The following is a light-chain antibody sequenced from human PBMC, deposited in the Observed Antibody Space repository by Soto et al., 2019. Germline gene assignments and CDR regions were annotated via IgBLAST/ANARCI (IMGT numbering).Light chain of an antibody. CDR1: QSVSSK. V-gene: IGKV3-15*01. CDR2: GAS. CDR3: QHYSTWLWT. Sequence: EIVMTQSPATLSVSPGERATLSCRASQSVSSKVAWYQQKPGQGPRLLIYGASTRATGIPARFSGSGSGTEFTLTISSLQSEDFAVYYCQHYSTWLWTFGQGTKVEIK. J-gene: IGKJ1*01.